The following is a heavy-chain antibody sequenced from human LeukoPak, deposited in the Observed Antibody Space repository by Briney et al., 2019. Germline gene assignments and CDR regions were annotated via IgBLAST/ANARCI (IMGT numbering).Heavy chain of an antibody. CDR1: GASISRYY. CDR3: AGGGYCSSASCFAPLFDW. Sequence: PSETLSLTCTVSGASISRYYWSWIRPSPGKGRAWIGYIYNSETTNYNPSLKSRVAMSLYTSKSQFSLRLRSVTAADTALYFCAGGGYCSSASCFAPLFDWWGRGILVTVSS. J-gene: IGHJ4*02. D-gene: IGHD2-2*01. CDR2: IYNSETT. V-gene: IGHV4-59*01.